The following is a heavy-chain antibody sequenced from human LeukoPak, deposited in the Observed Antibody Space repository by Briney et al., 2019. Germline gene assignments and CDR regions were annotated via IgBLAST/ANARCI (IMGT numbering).Heavy chain of an antibody. Sequence: SGGSLRLSCAASGFTFSSYAMSWVRQAPGKGLEWVSAISGSGGSTYYADSVKGRFTISRDNSKNTLYLQMNSLRAEDTAVYYRAKDQAITGTQPPAGWGQGTLVTVSS. V-gene: IGHV3-23*01. CDR1: GFTFSSYA. CDR3: AKDQAITGTQPPAG. J-gene: IGHJ4*02. CDR2: ISGSGGST. D-gene: IGHD1/OR15-1a*01.